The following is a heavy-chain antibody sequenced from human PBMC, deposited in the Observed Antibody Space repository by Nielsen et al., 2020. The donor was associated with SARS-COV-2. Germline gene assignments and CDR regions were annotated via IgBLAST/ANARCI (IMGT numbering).Heavy chain of an antibody. Sequence: GESLKISCAASGFTFSDYYMSWIRQAPGKGLEWVSYISSSGSTIYYADSVKGRFTISRDNAKNSLYLQMNSLRAEDTAVYYCAKESPGVLLWFGESNWFDPWGQGTLVTVSS. D-gene: IGHD3-10*01. CDR2: ISSSGSTI. J-gene: IGHJ5*02. CDR1: GFTFSDYY. CDR3: AKESPGVLLWFGESNWFDP. V-gene: IGHV3-11*04.